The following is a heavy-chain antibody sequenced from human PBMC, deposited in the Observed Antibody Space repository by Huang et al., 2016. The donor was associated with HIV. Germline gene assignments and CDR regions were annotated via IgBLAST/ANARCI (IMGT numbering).Heavy chain of an antibody. D-gene: IGHD2-15*01. J-gene: IGHJ4*02. Sequence: EVQLVESGGGLVKPGGSLRLSCAASGFTFNNAWMSWVRQAPGKGLEWVDRIKSKTDGGTIDYAAPVKGRFTISRDDSKNTLYLQMNSLKIEDTAVYYCNGGIDYWGQGTLVTVSS. CDR1: GFTFNNAW. CDR3: NGGIDY. V-gene: IGHV3-15*01. CDR2: IKSKTDGGTI.